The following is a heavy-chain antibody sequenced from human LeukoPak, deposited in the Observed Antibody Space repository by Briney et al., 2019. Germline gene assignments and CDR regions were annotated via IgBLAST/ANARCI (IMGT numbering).Heavy chain of an antibody. CDR2: FHPEDGET. CDR1: GYTLTELS. CDR3: ATVYDFWSGYYTGIAFDI. Sequence: ASVKVSCKVSGYTLTELSMHWVRQAPGKGLEWMGGFHPEDGETIYAQKFQGRVTMTEDTSTDTAYMELSSLRSEDTAVYYCATVYDFWSGYYTGIAFDIWGQGTMVTVSS. D-gene: IGHD3-3*01. V-gene: IGHV1-24*01. J-gene: IGHJ3*02.